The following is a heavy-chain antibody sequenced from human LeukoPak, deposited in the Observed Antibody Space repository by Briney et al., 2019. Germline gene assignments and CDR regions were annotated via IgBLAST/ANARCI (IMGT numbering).Heavy chain of an antibody. V-gene: IGHV4-4*02. J-gene: IGHJ4*02. Sequence: SETLSLTCAVSGGSISSSNWWSWVRQPPGKGLEWIGEIYHSGSTNYNPSLKSRVTISVDKSKNQFSLKLSSVTAADTAVYYCARVTDTAMAYYFDYWGQGTLVTVSS. CDR3: ARVTDTAMAYYFDY. CDR1: GGSISSSNW. CDR2: IYHSGST. D-gene: IGHD5-18*01.